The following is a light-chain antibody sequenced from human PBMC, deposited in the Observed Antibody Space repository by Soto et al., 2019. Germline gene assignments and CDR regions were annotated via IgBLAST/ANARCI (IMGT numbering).Light chain of an antibody. V-gene: IGKV3-20*01. CDR3: QQYGSSPLT. CDR2: GAS. CDR1: QSVSSSS. Sequence: EIVLTQSPDTLSLSPGERATLSCRASQSVSSSSLAWYQQKPGQAPRLLIYGASSWATGIPDRFSGSGSGTDFTLTISRLEPADFAVYYCQQYGSSPLTFGGGTKVDIK. J-gene: IGKJ4*01.